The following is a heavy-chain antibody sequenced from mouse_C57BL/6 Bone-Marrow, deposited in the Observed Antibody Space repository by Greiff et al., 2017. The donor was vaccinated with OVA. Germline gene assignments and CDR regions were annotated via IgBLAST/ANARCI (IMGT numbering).Heavy chain of an antibody. V-gene: IGHV1-66*01. J-gene: IGHJ3*01. Sequence: QVQLKQSGPELVKPGASVKISCKASGYSFTSYYIHWVKQRPGQGLEWIGWIYPGSGNTKYNEKFKGKATLTADTSSSTAYMQLSSLTSEDSAVYYCARGGTYYGNYVAYWGQGTLVTVSA. D-gene: IGHD2-10*01. CDR1: GYSFTSYY. CDR3: ARGGTYYGNYVAY. CDR2: IYPGSGNT.